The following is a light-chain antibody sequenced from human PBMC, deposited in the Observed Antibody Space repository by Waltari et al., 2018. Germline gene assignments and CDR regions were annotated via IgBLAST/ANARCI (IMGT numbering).Light chain of an antibody. J-gene: IGKJ1*01. CDR3: HQSYTLPRT. CDR2: YAS. CDR1: QSIGTS. V-gene: IGKV6-21*01. Sequence: EIVLIQSPNFQSVTPKEKVTITCRASQSIGTSIHWYQQKPDQSPKLLIKYASQSFSGVPSRFSGSGSGTDFTLTINSLEAEDAATYYCHQSYTLPRTFGQGTKVEIK.